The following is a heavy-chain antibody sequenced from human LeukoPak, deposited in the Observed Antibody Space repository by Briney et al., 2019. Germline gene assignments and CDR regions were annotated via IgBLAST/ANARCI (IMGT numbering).Heavy chain of an antibody. J-gene: IGHJ3*01. Sequence: GGSLRLSCAASAFRFSSYGTNWVRQAPGKGLERVSGITGRGGLTFYADSVKGRFTISRDNSKNTLYLQMNSLRVDDTAVYYCAKEPDSSGPDVLLTWGQGTMVTVSS. D-gene: IGHD3-22*01. CDR2: ITGRGGLT. CDR1: AFRFSSYG. V-gene: IGHV3-23*01. CDR3: AKEPDSSGPDVLLT.